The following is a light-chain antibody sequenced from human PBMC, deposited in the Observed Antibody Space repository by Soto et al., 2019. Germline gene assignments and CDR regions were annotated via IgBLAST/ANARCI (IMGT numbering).Light chain of an antibody. J-gene: IGKJ4*01. CDR2: DAS. Sequence: EIVLTQSPGTLSLSPGERATLSCRASQSVSSIYLAWYQQKPGQAPRLLIYDASNRATGIPARFSGSGSGTDFTLTISRLEPDDFAVYYCQQYGHSPLTFGGGTKVDNK. CDR1: QSVSSIY. CDR3: QQYGHSPLT. V-gene: IGKV3-20*01.